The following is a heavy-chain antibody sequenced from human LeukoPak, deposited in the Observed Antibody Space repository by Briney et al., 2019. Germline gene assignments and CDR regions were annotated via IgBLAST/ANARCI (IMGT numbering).Heavy chain of an antibody. D-gene: IGHD6-6*01. CDR3: ARGEYRSSSSPRKYLQH. CDR2: MNPNSGNT. J-gene: IGHJ1*01. CDR1: GYTFTSYD. V-gene: IGHV1-8*03. Sequence: WASVKVSCKASGYTFTSYDINWVRQATGQGLEWMGWMNPNSGNTGYAQKFQGRVTITRNTSTSTAYMELSSLRSEDTAVYYCARGEYRSSSSPRKYLQHWGQGTLVTVSS.